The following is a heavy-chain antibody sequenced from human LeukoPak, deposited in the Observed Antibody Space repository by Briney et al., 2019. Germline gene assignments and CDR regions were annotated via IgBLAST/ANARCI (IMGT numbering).Heavy chain of an antibody. CDR3: TTQRNLNRRMIDWYFDL. Sequence: GGSLRLSCAASGLTFNKAWMTWVRQAPGKGLEWVGRIKSITDRGTTDYAVLVKDRFIISRDDSKSMLYLQMNSLETEAQPCNCTTQRNLNRRMIDWYFDLWGRGTLVTVSS. CDR1: GLTFNKAW. V-gene: IGHV3-15*01. CDR2: IKSITDRGTT. J-gene: IGHJ2*01. D-gene: IGHD1-14*01.